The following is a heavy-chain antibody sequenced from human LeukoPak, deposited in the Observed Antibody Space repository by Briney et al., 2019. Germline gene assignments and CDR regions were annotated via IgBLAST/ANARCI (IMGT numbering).Heavy chain of an antibody. CDR2: INPSGGST. J-gene: IGHJ3*02. CDR3: ARERDSTVTTLELSHAFDI. D-gene: IGHD4-17*01. CDR1: GYTFTSYY. Sequence: ASVKVSCKASGYTFTSYYMHWVRQAPGQGLEWMGIINPSGGSTSYAQKFQGRVTMTRDTSTSTVYMELSSLRSEDTAVYYCARERDSTVTTLELSHAFDIWGQGTMVTVSS. V-gene: IGHV1-46*01.